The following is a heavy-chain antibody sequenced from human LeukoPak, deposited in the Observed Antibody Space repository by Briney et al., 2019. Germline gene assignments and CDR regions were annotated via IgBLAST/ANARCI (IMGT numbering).Heavy chain of an antibody. J-gene: IGHJ4*02. V-gene: IGHV3-21*05. CDR1: AFGVSFTGHS. CDR3: AREDNSRATFDY. Sequence: GGSLRLSCATSAFGVSFTGHSMNWVLPAPGMGLEWILCISSSGGDIFYSASVGGRFSVSKDNARHSLYLHMQSLRAEDTANYYCAREDNSRATFDYWGQGTLVTVSS. D-gene: IGHD4-23*01. CDR2: ISSSGGDI.